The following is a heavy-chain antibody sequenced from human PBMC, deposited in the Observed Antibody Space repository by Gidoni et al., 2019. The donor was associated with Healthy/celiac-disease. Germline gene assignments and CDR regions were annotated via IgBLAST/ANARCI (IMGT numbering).Heavy chain of an antibody. Sequence: QVQLQQWGAGQLKPSETLSLTCAVSCGSFSCYYWSCILQPPGKGLEWIGEINHSGSTNYNPSLKSRVTISVDTSKNQFSLKLSSVTAADTAVYYCARGPGYDYVWGSYRYRESSAEYFQHWGQGTLVTVSS. D-gene: IGHD3-16*02. CDR3: ARGPGYDYVWGSYRYRESSAEYFQH. CDR1: CGSFSCYY. CDR2: INHSGST. V-gene: IGHV4-34*01. J-gene: IGHJ1*01.